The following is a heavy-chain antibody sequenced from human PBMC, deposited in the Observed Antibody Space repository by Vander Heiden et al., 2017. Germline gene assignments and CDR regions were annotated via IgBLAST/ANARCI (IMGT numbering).Heavy chain of an antibody. J-gene: IGHJ6*02. Sequence: VQVVESGGGLVKPGGSLSLSCAASGFTFSSYSMNWVRQAPGKGLEWVSCISSSSSYIYYADSVKGRFTISRDNAKNSLDLQMNSLRVEDTAVYYCARGPRYSYGYYYVMVVWGQGTTGTVSS. CDR3: ARGPRYSYGYYYVMVV. V-gene: IGHV3-21*01. D-gene: IGHD5-18*01. CDR2: ISSSSSYI. CDR1: GFTFSSYS.